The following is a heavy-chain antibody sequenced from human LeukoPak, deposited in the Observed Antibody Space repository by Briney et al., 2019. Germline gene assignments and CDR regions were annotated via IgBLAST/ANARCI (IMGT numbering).Heavy chain of an antibody. J-gene: IGHJ3*02. CDR1: GGYISSSSFY. Sequence: SETLSLTCTVSGGYISSSSFYWSRLRQPPGKGLEWIASFYYSGSTNYNPSLNGRLTISIDTSKNQFSLRLTSVTAADTAIYYCAREFGGRYFLEAFDIWGQGTMVSVSS. CDR2: FYYSGST. CDR3: AREFGGRYFLEAFDI. V-gene: IGHV4-61*01. D-gene: IGHD1-26*01.